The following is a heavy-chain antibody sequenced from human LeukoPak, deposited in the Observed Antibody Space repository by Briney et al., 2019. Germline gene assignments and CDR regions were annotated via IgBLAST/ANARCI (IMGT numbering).Heavy chain of an antibody. V-gene: IGHV1-18*01. CDR1: GYTFTSYG. D-gene: IGHD5-12*01. Sequence: GASVKVSCKASGYTFTSYGISWVRQAPGQGLEWMGWISAYNGNTNYAQKLQGRVTMTTDTSTSTAYMELRSLRSDDTAVYYCARDDYSGYDLGVGYNWGQGTLVTVSS. J-gene: IGHJ4*02. CDR3: ARDDYSGYDLGVGYN. CDR2: ISAYNGNT.